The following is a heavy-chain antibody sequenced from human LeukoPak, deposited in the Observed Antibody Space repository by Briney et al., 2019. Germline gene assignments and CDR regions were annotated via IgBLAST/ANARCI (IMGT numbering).Heavy chain of an antibody. CDR1: GFTVSSNY. V-gene: IGHV3-66*01. J-gene: IGHJ4*02. CDR3: ARDSRTIFGVVIDFDY. Sequence: AGGSLRLSCAASGFTVSSNYMSWVRQAPGKGLEWVSVIYSGGSTYYADSVKGRFTISRDNSKNTLYLQMNSLRAEDTAVYYCARDSRTIFGVVIDFDYWGQGTLVTVSS. CDR2: IYSGGST. D-gene: IGHD3-3*01.